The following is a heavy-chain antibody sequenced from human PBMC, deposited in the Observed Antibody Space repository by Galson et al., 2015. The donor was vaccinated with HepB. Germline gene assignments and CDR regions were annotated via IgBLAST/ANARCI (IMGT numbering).Heavy chain of an antibody. CDR2: TYYRSKWYN. D-gene: IGHD6-19*01. J-gene: IGHJ6*02. Sequence: CAISGDSVSSNSAAWNWIRQSPSRGLEWLGRTYYRSKWYNDYAVSVKSRITINSDTSKNQFSLQLNSVTPEDTAVYYCARDPGAVARLGDDKYGMDVWGQGTTVTVSS. CDR1: GDSVSSNSAA. V-gene: IGHV6-1*01. CDR3: ARDPGAVARLGDDKYGMDV.